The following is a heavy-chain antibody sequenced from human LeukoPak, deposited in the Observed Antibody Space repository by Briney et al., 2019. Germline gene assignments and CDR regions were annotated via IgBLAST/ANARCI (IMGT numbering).Heavy chain of an antibody. CDR3: ARVLVIPYYYGMDV. Sequence: SETLSLTCTVSGGSIGSYYWSWIRQPPGKGLEWIGYIYYSGSTNYNPSLKSRVTISVDTSKNQFSLKLSSVTAADTAVYYCARVLVIPYYYGMDVWGQGTTVTVSS. D-gene: IGHD3-22*01. CDR1: GGSIGSYY. J-gene: IGHJ6*02. CDR2: IYYSGST. V-gene: IGHV4-59*01.